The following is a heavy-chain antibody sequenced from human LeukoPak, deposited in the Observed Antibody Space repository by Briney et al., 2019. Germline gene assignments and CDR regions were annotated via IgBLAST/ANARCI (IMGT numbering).Heavy chain of an antibody. V-gene: IGHV3-23*05. D-gene: IGHD4/OR15-4a*01. J-gene: IGHJ4*02. CDR1: GFTFSSHA. CDR2: IDISGDST. Sequence: GGSLRLSCVVSGFTFSSHAMCWVRQAPGRGLKWVSSIDISGDSTSYADSVKGRFTISRDNSKNTLLLQMDSLRAEDSAIYYCANEIRPNDYWGQGTLVTVSS. CDR3: ANEIRPNDY.